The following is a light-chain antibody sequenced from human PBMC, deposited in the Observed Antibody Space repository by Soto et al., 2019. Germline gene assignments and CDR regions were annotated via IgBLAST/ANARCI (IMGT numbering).Light chain of an antibody. CDR3: QKYNDWPPWT. CDR2: GAS. Sequence: EILMTQSPATLSVSPGDRATLSCRASQSVSNNLAWYQQRPGQAPRLLIYGASTRATGIPARFSGSGSGTEFTLTISSLQSEDFAVYYGQKYNDWPPWTFGQGTKVEIK. CDR1: QSVSNN. J-gene: IGKJ1*01. V-gene: IGKV3-15*01.